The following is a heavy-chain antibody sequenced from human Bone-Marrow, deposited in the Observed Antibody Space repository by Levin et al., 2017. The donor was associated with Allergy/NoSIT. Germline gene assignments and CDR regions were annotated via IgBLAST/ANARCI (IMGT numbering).Heavy chain of an antibody. J-gene: IGHJ6*02. CDR1: GFTFSDYY. CDR3: ARGGFRGSGSYYKPKTPSYYYGMDV. D-gene: IGHD3-10*01. V-gene: IGHV3-11*01. CDR2: ISSSGSTI. Sequence: PGGSLRLSCAASGFTFSDYYMSWIRQAPGKGLEWVSYISSSGSTIYYADSVKGRFTISRDNAKNSLYLQMNSLRAGDTAVYYCARGGFRGSGSYYKPKTPSYYYGMDVWGQGTTVTVSS.